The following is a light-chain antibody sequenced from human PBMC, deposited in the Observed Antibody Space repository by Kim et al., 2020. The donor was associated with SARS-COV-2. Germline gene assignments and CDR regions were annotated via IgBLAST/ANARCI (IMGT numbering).Light chain of an antibody. CDR2: DGS. CDR3: CSYAGSFYV. Sequence: PGQSVTSSCSGTGTVIGGYNYVSCYQQHPDNAPKLMFYDGSKRPSGFPDRFSASNSGNTASMTISGLQAEDEADYYCCSYAGSFYVFGTGTKVTVL. J-gene: IGLJ1*01. CDR1: GTVIGGYNY. V-gene: IGLV2-11*01.